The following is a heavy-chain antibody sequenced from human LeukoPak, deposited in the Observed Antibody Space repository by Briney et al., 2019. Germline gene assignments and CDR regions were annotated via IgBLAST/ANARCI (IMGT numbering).Heavy chain of an antibody. CDR3: ARVHSGWDYFDY. J-gene: IGHJ4*02. Sequence: SVKVSCKASGGTFSSYANSWVRQAPGPGLEWMGGIIPIFGTANYAQKFQGRVTITTDESTSTAYMELSSLRSEDTGVYFCARVHSGWDYFDYWGQGTLVTVFS. CDR2: IIPIFGTA. D-gene: IGHD1-26*01. V-gene: IGHV1-69*05. CDR1: GGTFSSYA.